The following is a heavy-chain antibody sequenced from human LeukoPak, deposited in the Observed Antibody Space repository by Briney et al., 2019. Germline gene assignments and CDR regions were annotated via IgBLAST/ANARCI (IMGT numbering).Heavy chain of an antibody. CDR3: AKDMGDSSGYYYYGMDV. D-gene: IGHD3-22*01. CDR1: ESTFDDYA. Sequence: PGGSLRLSCAASESTFDDYAMLWVRQAPGKGLEWVSGISWNSGSIGYADSVKGRFTISRDNAKNSLYLQMNSLRAEDTALYYCAKDMGDSSGYYYYGMDVWGQGTTVTVSS. V-gene: IGHV3-9*01. CDR2: ISWNSGSI. J-gene: IGHJ6*02.